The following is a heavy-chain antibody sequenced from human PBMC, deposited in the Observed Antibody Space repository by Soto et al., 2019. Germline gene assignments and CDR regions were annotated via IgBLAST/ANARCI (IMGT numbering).Heavy chain of an antibody. CDR3: ARLPSRHLVDY. CDR1: GSSINSSGYY. D-gene: IGHD3-3*02. J-gene: IGHJ4*02. V-gene: IGHV4-39*01. CDR2: MFYGVST. Sequence: SETLSLTCTVSGSSINSSGYYWGWIRQPPGKGLEWIGSMFYGVSTYYNPSLKSRVTVSVDTSKNQFSLNLRSVAAADTAVYYCARLPSRHLVDYWGQGTLVTVSS.